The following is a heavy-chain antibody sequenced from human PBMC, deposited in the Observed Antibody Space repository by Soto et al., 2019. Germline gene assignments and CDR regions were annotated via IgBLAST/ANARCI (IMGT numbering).Heavy chain of an antibody. CDR3: ARHVYYDGLKKNS. D-gene: IGHD3-9*01. CDR1: GYNFANYS. V-gene: IGHV5-51*01. J-gene: IGHJ4*02. Sequence: PGESLKISCKGSGYNFANYSIGWVRQMPGKGLEWMGIIYPGNSDTRYSPPFQGQVTISADTSISTAYLEWSSLKASDTAIYYCARHVYYDGLKKNSWGQGTLVTVS. CDR2: IYPGNSDT.